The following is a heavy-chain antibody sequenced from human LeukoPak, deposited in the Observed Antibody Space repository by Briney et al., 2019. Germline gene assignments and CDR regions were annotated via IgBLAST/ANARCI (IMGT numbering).Heavy chain of an antibody. V-gene: IGHV3-23*01. J-gene: IGHJ6*02. CDR2: VSGNGDTK. Sequence: TGGSLRLSCVVSTFYFTDYAMSWARQAPGKGLEWLSAVSGNGDTKDYVDSVKGRFTISRDNSKNTLYLQMNSLRAEDTAVYYCARGGHGMDVWGQGTTVTVSS. CDR1: TFYFTDYA. CDR3: ARGGHGMDV.